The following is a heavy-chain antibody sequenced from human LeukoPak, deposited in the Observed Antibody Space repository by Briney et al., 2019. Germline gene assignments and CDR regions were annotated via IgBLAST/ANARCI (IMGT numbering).Heavy chain of an antibody. CDR2: IYTSGST. Sequence: SETLSLTCTVSGGSISSYYWSWIRQPAGKGLEWIGRIYTSGSTNYNPSLKSRVTMSVDTSKNQFSLKLSSVTAADTAVYYCARDSGPYSSGWYFDYWGQGTLVTVSA. D-gene: IGHD6-19*01. J-gene: IGHJ4*02. CDR1: GGSISSYY. V-gene: IGHV4-4*07. CDR3: ARDSGPYSSGWYFDY.